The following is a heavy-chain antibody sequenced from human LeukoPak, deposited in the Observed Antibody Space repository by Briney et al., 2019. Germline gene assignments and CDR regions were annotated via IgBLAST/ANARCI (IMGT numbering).Heavy chain of an antibody. J-gene: IGHJ3*02. D-gene: IGHD3-3*01. Sequence: SETLSLTCTVSGGSISSSYWSWIRQPAGKGLEWIGRIYTSGSTNYNPSLKSRVTMSVDTSKNQFSLKLSSVTAADTAVYYCARFSPRFDAFDIWGQGTMVTVSS. CDR1: GGSISSSY. V-gene: IGHV4-4*07. CDR2: IYTSGST. CDR3: ARFSPRFDAFDI.